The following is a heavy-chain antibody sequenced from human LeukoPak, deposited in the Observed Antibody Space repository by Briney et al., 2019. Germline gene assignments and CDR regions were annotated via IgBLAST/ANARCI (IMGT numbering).Heavy chain of an antibody. CDR2: LYYSGST. Sequence: SETLSLTCTVSGGSISSYYWSWIRQPPGKGLERIGYLYYSGSTNYNPSLQSRVTISVDTSKIQFSLKLSSVTAADTAVYYCARSGYCSSTSCYFWFDPWGQGTLVTVSS. D-gene: IGHD2-2*01. CDR3: ARSGYCSSTSCYFWFDP. J-gene: IGHJ5*02. V-gene: IGHV4-59*01. CDR1: GGSISSYY.